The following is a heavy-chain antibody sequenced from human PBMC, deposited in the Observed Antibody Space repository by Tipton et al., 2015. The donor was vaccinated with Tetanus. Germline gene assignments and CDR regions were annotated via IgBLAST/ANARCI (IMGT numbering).Heavy chain of an antibody. D-gene: IGHD6-19*01. V-gene: IGHV3-66*01. J-gene: IGHJ4*02. Sequence: GSLRLSCAACGFTFSSNYMSWVRQAPGKGLEWVSVIYSGGSTYYADSVKGRFTISRDNSKNTLYLQMNSLRAEDTAVYYCARDLVGTEGFDYWGQGTLVTVSS. CDR2: IYSGGST. CDR1: GFTFSSNY. CDR3: ARDLVGTEGFDY.